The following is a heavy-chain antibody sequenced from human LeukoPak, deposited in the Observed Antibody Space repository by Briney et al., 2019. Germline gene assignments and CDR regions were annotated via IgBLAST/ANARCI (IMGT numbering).Heavy chain of an antibody. D-gene: IGHD3-9*01. V-gene: IGHV3-64D*06. CDR2: ISSNGGST. CDR1: GFTFSSYA. CDR3: VKGMEDYDILTGVLDV. J-gene: IGHJ6*02. Sequence: GGSLRLSCSASGFTFSSYAMHWVRQAPGKGLEYVSAISSNGGSTYYADPVKGRFTISRDNSKNTLYLQMSSLRAEDTAVYYCVKGMEDYDILTGVLDVWGQGTTVTVSS.